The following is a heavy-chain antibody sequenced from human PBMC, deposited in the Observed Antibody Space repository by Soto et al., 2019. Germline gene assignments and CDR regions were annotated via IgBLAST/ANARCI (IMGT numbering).Heavy chain of an antibody. CDR3: ARTKVNCSGGSCYSGPGDY. D-gene: IGHD2-15*01. V-gene: IGHV2-70*11. CDR2: IDWDDDK. J-gene: IGHJ4*02. CDR1: GFSLSTSGMC. Sequence: SGPTLVNPTQTLTLTCTFSGFSLSTSGMCVSWIRQPPGKALEWLARIDWDDDKYYSTSLKTRLTISKDTSKNQVVLTMTNMDPVDTATYYCARTKVNCSGGSCYSGPGDYWGQGTLVTVSS.